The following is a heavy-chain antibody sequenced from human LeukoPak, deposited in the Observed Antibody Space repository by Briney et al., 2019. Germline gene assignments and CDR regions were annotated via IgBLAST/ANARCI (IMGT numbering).Heavy chain of an antibody. Sequence: PSETLSLTCTVSGGSISSGGYYWSWIRQHPGKGLEWIGYIYYSGSTYYNPSLKSRVTISVDTSKNQFSLKLSSVTAADTAVYYCARSTGRTYYYYYMDVWGKGTTVTVSS. V-gene: IGHV4-31*03. CDR3: ARSTGRTYYYYYMDV. D-gene: IGHD1-1*01. J-gene: IGHJ6*03. CDR1: GGSISSGGYY. CDR2: IYYSGST.